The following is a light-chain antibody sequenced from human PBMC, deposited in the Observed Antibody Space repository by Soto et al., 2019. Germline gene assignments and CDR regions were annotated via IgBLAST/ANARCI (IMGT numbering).Light chain of an antibody. CDR1: SSDVGGYNF. J-gene: IGLJ1*01. V-gene: IGLV2-14*01. Sequence: QSVLTQPASVSGSPGQSINISCTGTSSDVGGYNFVSWYQQHPDKAPKLMIYDVTNRPSGVSNRFSGSKSGNTASLTISGLQAEYEADYYCSSYTSISTYVFGTGTKVTVL. CDR2: DVT. CDR3: SSYTSISTYV.